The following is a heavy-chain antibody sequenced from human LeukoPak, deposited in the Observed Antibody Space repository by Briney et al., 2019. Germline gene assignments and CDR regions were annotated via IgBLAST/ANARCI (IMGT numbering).Heavy chain of an antibody. Sequence: KTSETLSLTCTVSGCSISSGGYYWSWIRQHPGKGLEWIGYIYYSGSTYYNPSLKSRVTISVDTSKNQFTLKLSSVTAADTAVYYCARSYQSYYDGVDVWGQGTTVTVSS. CDR2: IYYSGST. CDR1: GCSISSGGYY. V-gene: IGHV4-31*03. D-gene: IGHD2-2*01. CDR3: ARSYQSYYDGVDV. J-gene: IGHJ6*02.